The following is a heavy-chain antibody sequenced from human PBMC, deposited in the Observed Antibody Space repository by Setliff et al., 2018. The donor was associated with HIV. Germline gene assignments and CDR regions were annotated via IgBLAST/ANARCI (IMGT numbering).Heavy chain of an antibody. D-gene: IGHD2-2*01. V-gene: IGHV4-39*01. J-gene: IGHJ4*02. CDR2: IYYSGST. CDR1: GGSISSSSHH. Sequence: PSETLSLTCTVSGGSISSSSHHWSWIRQTPGKGLEWIGSIYYSGSTYYNPSLKSRITISVDTSKNQFSLRLSSVTAADTAVYYCARQGLVLVPASIDWRLPPSPIDYWGQGALVTVSS. CDR3: ARQGLVLVPASIDWRLPPSPIDY.